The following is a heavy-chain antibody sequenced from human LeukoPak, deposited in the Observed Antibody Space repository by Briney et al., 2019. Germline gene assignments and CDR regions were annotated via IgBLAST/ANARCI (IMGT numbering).Heavy chain of an antibody. CDR2: MNPNSGNT. V-gene: IGHV1-18*01. J-gene: IGHJ3*02. CDR3: ARVPGVEVVIGAFDI. Sequence: ASVKVSCKASGYTFTSYDINWVRQATGQGPEWMGWMNPNSGNTNYAQKLQGRVTMTTDTSTSTAYMELRSLRSDDTAVYYCARVPGVEVVIGAFDIWGQGTMVTVSS. D-gene: IGHD4-23*01. CDR1: GYTFTSYD.